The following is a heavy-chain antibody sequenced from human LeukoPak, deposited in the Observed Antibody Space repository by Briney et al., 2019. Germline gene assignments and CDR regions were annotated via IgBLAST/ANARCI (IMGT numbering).Heavy chain of an antibody. Sequence: GGSLRPSCAASGFAFSDYSMNWVRQAPGKGLEWVSYISSSDNTIHYADSVKGRFTISRDNAKNSLYLKMNSLRDEDTAVYYCARVHRGYSYGRLDYWAQGTLVTVSS. J-gene: IGHJ4*02. V-gene: IGHV3-48*02. D-gene: IGHD5-18*01. CDR2: ISSSDNTI. CDR3: ARVHRGYSYGRLDY. CDR1: GFAFSDYS.